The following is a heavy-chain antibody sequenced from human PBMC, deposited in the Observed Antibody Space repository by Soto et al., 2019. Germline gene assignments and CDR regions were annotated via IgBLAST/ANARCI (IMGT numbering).Heavy chain of an antibody. D-gene: IGHD3-16*01. CDR2: NLYDGSDN. CDR1: GFTFGNYG. Sequence: QVQLVESGGGVVQPGTSLRLSCAASGFTFGNYGMHWVRQPPGKGLEWISSNLYDGSDNYYADSVKARFTISRDGSKNTLYLQMESLRPEGTAVYYCAKWGEVSHIPGGNYYYGMDVWGQGTTVTVSS. CDR3: AKWGEVSHIPGGNYYYGMDV. J-gene: IGHJ6*02. V-gene: IGHV3-30*18.